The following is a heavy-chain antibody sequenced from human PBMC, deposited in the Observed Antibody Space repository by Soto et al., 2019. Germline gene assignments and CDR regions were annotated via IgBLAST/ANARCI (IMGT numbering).Heavy chain of an antibody. V-gene: IGHV3-30-3*01. CDR2: TSYDGNKP. J-gene: IGHJ1*01. CDR1: GFTFSSYA. D-gene: IGHD6-19*01. CDR3: ATDVALDGSRYLPH. Sequence: QVQLAESGGGVVQPGRSLRLSCAASGFTFSSYAMHWVRQAPAKGLEGVALTSYDGNKPYYADSVKGRFIISRDNSKKTVYLQMNRLRPEDTAVYYCATDVALDGSRYLPHWGQGTLVTVS.